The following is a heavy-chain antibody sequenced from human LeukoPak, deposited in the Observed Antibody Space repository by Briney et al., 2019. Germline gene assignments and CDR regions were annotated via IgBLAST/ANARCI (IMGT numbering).Heavy chain of an antibody. CDR1: GFTFSSYS. V-gene: IGHV3-48*04. CDR2: ISSSSSTI. J-gene: IGHJ4*02. Sequence: GGSLRLSCAASGFTFSSYSMNWVRQAPGKGLEWVSYISSSSSTIYYADSVKGRFTISRDNAKNSLYLQMNSLRAEDTAVYYCARDSNYYDSSGSASWGQGTLVTVSS. CDR3: ARDSNYYDSSGSAS. D-gene: IGHD3-22*01.